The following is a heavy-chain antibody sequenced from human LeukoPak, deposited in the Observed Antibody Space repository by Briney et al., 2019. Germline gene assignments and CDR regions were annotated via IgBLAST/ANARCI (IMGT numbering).Heavy chain of an antibody. CDR3: ARGRRYDWGSRWGQEAFDI. CDR2: IYHSGST. V-gene: IGHV4-30-2*01. CDR1: GGSISSGGYY. J-gene: IGHJ3*02. Sequence: SETLSLTCTVSGGSISSGGYYWSWIRQPPGKGLEWIGYIYHSGSTYYNPSLKSRVTISVDRSKNQFSLKLSSVTAADTAVYYCARGRRYDWGSRWGQEAFDIWGQGTMVTVSS. D-gene: IGHD1-1*01.